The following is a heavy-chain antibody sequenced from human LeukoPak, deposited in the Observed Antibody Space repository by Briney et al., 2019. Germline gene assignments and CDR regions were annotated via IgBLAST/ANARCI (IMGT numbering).Heavy chain of an antibody. CDR2: IYYSGST. CDR1: GGSFSGYY. D-gene: IGHD1-26*01. V-gene: IGHV4-59*01. J-gene: IGHJ6*03. CDR3: ARNTVGATPYHYYYYMDV. Sequence: SETLSLTCAVYGGSFSGYYWSWIRQPPGRVLEWIGYIYYSGSTNSNPSLKSRVTISVDTSKNQFSLKLSSVTAADTAVYYCARNTVGATPYHYYYYMDVWGKGTTVTISS.